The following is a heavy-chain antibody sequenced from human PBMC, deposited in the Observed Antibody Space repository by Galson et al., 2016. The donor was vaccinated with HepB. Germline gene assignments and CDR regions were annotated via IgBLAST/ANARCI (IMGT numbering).Heavy chain of an antibody. CDR1: GLTFRNYW. D-gene: IGHD6-19*01. Sequence: SLRLSCAVSGLTFRNYWMTWVRQAPGKGLEWVAIINEGESAKYYVDSVKGRFTISRDNAMNSLYLQMNSLRAEDTAVYYCARVGKSGWQFDYWGQGTLVTVSS. CDR2: INEGESAK. CDR3: ARVGKSGWQFDY. V-gene: IGHV3-7*03. J-gene: IGHJ4*02.